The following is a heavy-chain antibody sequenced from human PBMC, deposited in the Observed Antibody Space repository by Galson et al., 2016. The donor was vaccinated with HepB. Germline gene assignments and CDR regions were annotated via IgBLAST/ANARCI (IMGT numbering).Heavy chain of an antibody. CDR2: INSDGSST. Sequence: SLRLSCAASGFTFSSYWMHWVRQAPGKGLVWVSRINSDGSSTTYADSVKGRFTISRDNAKNTLYLQMNSLRAEDTAVYYCASDIVATTVDYWGQGTLVTVSS. CDR3: ASDIVATTVDY. J-gene: IGHJ4*02. CDR1: GFTFSSYW. D-gene: IGHD5-12*01. V-gene: IGHV3-74*01.